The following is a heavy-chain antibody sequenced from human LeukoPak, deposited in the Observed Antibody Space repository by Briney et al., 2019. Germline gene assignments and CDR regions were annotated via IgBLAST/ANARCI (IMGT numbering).Heavy chain of an antibody. Sequence: SETLSLTCTVSGYSISSGYYWGWIRQPPGKGLEWIGSIYHSGSTYYNPSLKSRVTISVDTSKNQFSLKLSSVTAADTAVYYCARARGGPAADYWSQGTLVTVSS. CDR3: ARARGGPAADY. J-gene: IGHJ4*02. CDR2: IYHSGST. CDR1: GYSISSGYY. D-gene: IGHD3-16*01. V-gene: IGHV4-38-2*02.